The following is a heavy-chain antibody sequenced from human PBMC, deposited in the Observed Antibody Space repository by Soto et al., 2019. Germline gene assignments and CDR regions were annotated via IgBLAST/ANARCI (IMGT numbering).Heavy chain of an antibody. CDR1: GGSISSYY. CDR3: ARLSWTQLEYYFAY. J-gene: IGHJ4*02. Sequence: SETLSLTCTVSGGSISSYYWSWIRQPPGKGLEWIGYIYYSGSTNYNPSLKSRVTISVDTSKNQFSLKLSSVTAADTAVYYCARLSWTQLEYYFAYWGQGTLVTVSS. CDR2: IYYSGST. V-gene: IGHV4-59*08. D-gene: IGHD5-18*01.